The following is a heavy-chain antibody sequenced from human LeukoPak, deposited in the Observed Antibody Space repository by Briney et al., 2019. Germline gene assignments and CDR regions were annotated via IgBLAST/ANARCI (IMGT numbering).Heavy chain of an antibody. CDR1: GGSITSFY. V-gene: IGHV4-59*01. Sequence: SETLSLTCTVSGGSITSFYWSWIRQPPGKGLEWIGYIYYSGSTNYSPSLKSRVTISVDTSKNQFSLKLSSVTAADTAVYYCARDSRSYYDSRGYYGTFDYWGQGTLVTVSS. J-gene: IGHJ4*02. CDR2: IYYSGST. CDR3: ARDSRSYYDSRGYYGTFDY. D-gene: IGHD3-22*01.